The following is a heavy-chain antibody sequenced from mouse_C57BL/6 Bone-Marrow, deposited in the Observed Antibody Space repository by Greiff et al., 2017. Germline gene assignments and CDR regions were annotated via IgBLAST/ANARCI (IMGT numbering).Heavy chain of an antibody. J-gene: IGHJ3*01. V-gene: IGHV1-53*01. CDR2: INPSNGAA. CDR1: GYTFTSYW. Sequence: QVQLQQPGTELVKPGASVKLSCKASGYTFTSYWMHWVKQRPGQGLEWIGNINPSNGAANYNENFRTKATLTLDKSSSTAYMHLSSLTSEDSAFYYCTRGYYGGFAYWGQGTLVTVSA. D-gene: IGHD1-2*01. CDR3: TRGYYGGFAY.